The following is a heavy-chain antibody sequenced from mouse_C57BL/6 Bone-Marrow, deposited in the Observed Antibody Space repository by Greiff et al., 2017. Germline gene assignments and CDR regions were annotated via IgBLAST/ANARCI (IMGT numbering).Heavy chain of an antibody. CDR3: AKPRITTVVADWYFDV. Sequence: VQLVESGPGLVAPSPSLSITCTVSGFSLTSYGVSWVRQPPGKGLEWLGVIWGDGSTNYHSALISRLSISKDNSKGQVFLRLNSLQTDDTATYYCAKPRITTVVADWYFDVWGTGTTVTVSS. D-gene: IGHD1-1*01. J-gene: IGHJ1*03. CDR1: GFSLTSYG. CDR2: IWGDGST. V-gene: IGHV2-3*01.